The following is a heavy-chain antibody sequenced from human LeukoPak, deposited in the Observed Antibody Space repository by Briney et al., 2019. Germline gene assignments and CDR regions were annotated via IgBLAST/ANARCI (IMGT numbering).Heavy chain of an antibody. Sequence: ASVTVSCKASGYTFTSYGIGWVRQAPGQGLEWVGWISANKGTTNDAQKLQRRATMPTATSTSTAYMELRSLRPNEPAVYYCARAPGLIAAQDYWGQGTLVTVSS. J-gene: IGHJ4*02. CDR1: GYTFTSYG. D-gene: IGHD6-6*01. V-gene: IGHV1-18*01. CDR2: ISANKGTT. CDR3: ARAPGLIAAQDY.